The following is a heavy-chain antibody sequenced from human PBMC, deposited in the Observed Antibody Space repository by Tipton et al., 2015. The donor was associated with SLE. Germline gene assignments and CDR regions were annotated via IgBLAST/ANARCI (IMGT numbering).Heavy chain of an antibody. CDR3: ARGDHYLGIPSYYFDY. Sequence: SLRLSCAASGFTFSSYSMNWVRQAPGKGLEWVSSISSSSSYIYYADSVKGRFTISRDNAKNSLYLQMNRLRAEDTAVYYCARGDHYLGIPSYYFDYWGQGTLVTVSS. D-gene: IGHD2/OR15-2a*01. CDR2: ISSSSSYI. J-gene: IGHJ4*02. V-gene: IGHV3-21*03. CDR1: GFTFSSYS.